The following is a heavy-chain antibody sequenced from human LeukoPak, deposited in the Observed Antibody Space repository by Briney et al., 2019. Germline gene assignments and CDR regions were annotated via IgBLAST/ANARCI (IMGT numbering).Heavy chain of an antibody. D-gene: IGHD5-18*01. J-gene: IGHJ4*02. Sequence: GGSLRLSCAASGLIFIDCYMSWIRQAPGKGLEWVSHISLSGTMIYYASSVKGRFTISRDNARNTLYLHMDSLRVEDTAVYYCGRGSGSRYRQFDYWGQGTLVTVSS. V-gene: IGHV3-11*04. CDR3: GRGSGSRYRQFDY. CDR2: ISLSGTMI. CDR1: GLIFIDCY.